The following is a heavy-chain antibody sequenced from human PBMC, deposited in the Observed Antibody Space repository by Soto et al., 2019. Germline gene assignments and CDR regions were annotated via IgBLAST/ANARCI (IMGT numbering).Heavy chain of an antibody. D-gene: IGHD6-19*01. J-gene: IGHJ4*02. CDR3: ARSVAVPGAHIDY. V-gene: IGHV4-59*01. CDR1: GGSIRNVY. CDR2: VYYTGST. Sequence: PSETLSLTCTVSGGSIRNVYWSWIRQSPGKGLEWLGYVYYTGSTNYSPSLRSRVSISVDTSKNEFSLRLSSVTAADTAVYFCARSVAVPGAHIDYWGQGTQVTVSS.